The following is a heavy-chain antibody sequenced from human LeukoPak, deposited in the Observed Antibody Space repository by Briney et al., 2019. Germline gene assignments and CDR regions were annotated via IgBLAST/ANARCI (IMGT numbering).Heavy chain of an antibody. Sequence: GASVKVSRKASGYTFTSYDINWVRQATGQGLEWMGWMNPNSGNTGYAQKFQGRVTMTRNTSISTAYMELSSLRSEDTAVYYCAGLGYCSGGSCSDAFDIWGQGTMVTVSS. CDR3: AGLGYCSGGSCSDAFDI. J-gene: IGHJ3*02. CDR1: GYTFTSYD. V-gene: IGHV1-8*01. CDR2: MNPNSGNT. D-gene: IGHD2-15*01.